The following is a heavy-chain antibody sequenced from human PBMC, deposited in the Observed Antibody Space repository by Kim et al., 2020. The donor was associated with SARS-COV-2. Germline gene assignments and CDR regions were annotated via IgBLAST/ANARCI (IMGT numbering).Heavy chain of an antibody. CDR2: IIPIFGTA. CDR3: ARAWVHYGGNSYYYYGMDV. CDR1: GGTFSSYA. D-gene: IGHD4-17*01. V-gene: IGHV1-69*13. J-gene: IGHJ6*02. Sequence: SVKVSCKASGGTFSSYAISWVRQAPGQGLEWMGGIIPIFGTANYAQKFQGRVTITADESTSTAYMELSSLRSEDTAVYYCARAWVHYGGNSYYYYGMDVWGQGTTVTVSS.